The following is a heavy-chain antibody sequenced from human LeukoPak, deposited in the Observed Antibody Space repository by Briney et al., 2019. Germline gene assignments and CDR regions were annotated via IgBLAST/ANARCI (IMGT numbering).Heavy chain of an antibody. CDR1: GFTFSNYG. V-gene: IGHV3-21*01. CDR3: AREPNYYYYGLDV. Sequence: GGSLRLSCAGAGFTFSNYGMHWVRQAPGKGLEWVSSISSSSSYTDYADSVKGRFTISRDNAKNSLYLQMNSLRGEDTAVYYCAREPNYYYYGLDVWGQGTTVTVS. J-gene: IGHJ6*02. CDR2: ISSSSSYT.